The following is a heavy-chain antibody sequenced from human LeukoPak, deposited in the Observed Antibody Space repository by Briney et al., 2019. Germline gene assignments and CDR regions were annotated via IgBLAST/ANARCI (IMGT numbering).Heavy chain of an antibody. Sequence: GASVKVSCKTSGYTFTSNGTSWVRQAPGQGLEWLGWISTYNGNTKYAQKFQGRVTMTTDAPTSTAYMELRSLRSDDTAVYYCARDENYYYYYMDVWGKGTTVTVSS. V-gene: IGHV1-18*01. CDR2: ISTYNGNT. J-gene: IGHJ6*03. CDR3: ARDENYYYYYMDV. CDR1: GYTFTSNG.